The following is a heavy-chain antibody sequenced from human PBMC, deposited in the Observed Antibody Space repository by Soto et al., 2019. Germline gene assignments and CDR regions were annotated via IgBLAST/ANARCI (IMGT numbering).Heavy chain of an antibody. V-gene: IGHV4-30-4*01. J-gene: IGHJ5*02. CDR3: ARERPDGCRLDP. CDR2: IYYSGST. D-gene: IGHD6-19*01. CDR1: GGSISSGDYY. Sequence: PSETLSLTCTVSGGSISSGDYYWSWIRQPPGKGLEWIGYIYYSGSTYYNPSLKSRVTISVDTSKNQFSLRLSSVTAADTAVYYCARERPDGCRLDPWGQGTLGTSPQ.